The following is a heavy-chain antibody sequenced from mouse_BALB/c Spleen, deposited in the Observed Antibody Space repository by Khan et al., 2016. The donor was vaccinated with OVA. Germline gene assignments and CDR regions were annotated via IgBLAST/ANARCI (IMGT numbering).Heavy chain of an antibody. V-gene: IGHV1-22*01. D-gene: IGHD1-2*01. CDR2: INPNNGGT. CDR1: GYTFTEYT. CDR3: ARRDYYAYFWFFDV. Sequence: EVQLQQSGPELVKPGASVKISCKTSGYTFTEYTMHWVKQSHGKSLEWIGRINPNNGGTSYNQKFKGKATLTVDPSSTTAYMALRSLTSEDSAVYYCARRDYYAYFWFFDVWGAGTTVTVSS. J-gene: IGHJ1*01.